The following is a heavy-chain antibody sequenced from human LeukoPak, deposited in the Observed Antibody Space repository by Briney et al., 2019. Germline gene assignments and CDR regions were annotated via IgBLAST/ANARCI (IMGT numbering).Heavy chain of an antibody. CDR2: IYPGDSDT. CDR1: GYSFTTYW. D-gene: IGHD5-12*01. J-gene: IGHJ5*02. CDR3: ARGAEWLRSWFDP. Sequence: HGESLKISCKGSGYSFTTYWIGWVRQMPGKGLEWMGIIYPGDSDTRYSPSFQGQVTISADKSISTAYLQWSSLKASDTAMYYCARGAEWLRSWFDPWGQGTLVTVSS. V-gene: IGHV5-51*01.